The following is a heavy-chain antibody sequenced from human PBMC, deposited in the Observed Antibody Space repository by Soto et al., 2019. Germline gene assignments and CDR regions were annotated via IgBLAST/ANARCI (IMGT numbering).Heavy chain of an antibody. D-gene: IGHD4-4*01. J-gene: IGHJ5*02. Sequence: EVQLVESGGGLVQPGGSLRLSCAASGFTCSRYWMHWVRQAPGEGLMWVSRINSDGSMTSYADSVKGRFTISRDNAKNTVYLHMNSLRAEDTARYCCVRGKDQYNTLTYSYYDQWGQGTLVTVSS. CDR1: GFTCSRYW. V-gene: IGHV3-74*01. CDR3: VRGKDQYNTLTYSYYDQ. CDR2: INSDGSMT.